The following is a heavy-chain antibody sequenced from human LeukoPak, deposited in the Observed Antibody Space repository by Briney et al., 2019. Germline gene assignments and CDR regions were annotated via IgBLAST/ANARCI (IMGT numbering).Heavy chain of an antibody. CDR2: IYFSGTT. CDR3: ARHERSVAVAGSFDF. V-gene: IGHV4-39*01. J-gene: IGHJ4*02. Sequence: SETLSLTCTVSGGSISTTSFYWAWIRQPPGKGLEWIGSIYFSGTTHYNPSHKSRVTISVDTSKNNFSLKLTSLTVADTAVYYCARHERSVAVAGSFDFWGQGTLVTVSS. D-gene: IGHD6-19*01. CDR1: GGSISTTSFY.